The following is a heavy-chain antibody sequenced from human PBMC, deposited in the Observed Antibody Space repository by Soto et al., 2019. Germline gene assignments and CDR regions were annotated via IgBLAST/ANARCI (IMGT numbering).Heavy chain of an antibody. CDR2: ISSSSSYI. V-gene: IGHV3-21*01. Sequence: GGSLRLSCAASGFSFSSYSMNWVRQVAGKGLEWVSSISSSSSYIYYADSVKGRFTISRDNVKNSLYLQMNSLRAEDTAVYYCARGEMATMRLVIDPWGQGPLVTVSS. D-gene: IGHD5-12*01. CDR3: ARGEMATMRLVIDP. J-gene: IGHJ5*02. CDR1: GFSFSSYS.